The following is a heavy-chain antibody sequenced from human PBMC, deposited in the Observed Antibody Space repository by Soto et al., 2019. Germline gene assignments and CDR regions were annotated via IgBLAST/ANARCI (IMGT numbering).Heavy chain of an antibody. Sequence: PGGSLRLSCAASGFTFSSYGMHWVRQAPGKGLEWVAVIWYDGSNKYYADSVKGRFTISRDNSKNTLYLQMNSLRAEDTAVYYCASGGDYDILTGPHYWGQGTLVTSPQ. CDR3: ASGGDYDILTGPHY. J-gene: IGHJ4*02. CDR1: GFTFSSYG. D-gene: IGHD3-9*01. V-gene: IGHV3-33*01. CDR2: IWYDGSNK.